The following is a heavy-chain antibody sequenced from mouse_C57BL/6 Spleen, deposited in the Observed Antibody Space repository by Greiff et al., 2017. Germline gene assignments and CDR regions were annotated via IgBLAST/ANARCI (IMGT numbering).Heavy chain of an antibody. Sequence: QVQLQQPGTELVKPGASVKLSCKASGYTFTSYWMHWVQQRPGQGLEWIGNINPSNGGTNYNETFKSKATLTVDKSSSTTYMQLSILTSEDSAVYYCAREFGYGSSYGYAMDYWGQGTSVTVSS. D-gene: IGHD1-1*01. CDR2: INPSNGGT. J-gene: IGHJ4*01. V-gene: IGHV1-53*01. CDR3: AREFGYGSSYGYAMDY. CDR1: GYTFTSYW.